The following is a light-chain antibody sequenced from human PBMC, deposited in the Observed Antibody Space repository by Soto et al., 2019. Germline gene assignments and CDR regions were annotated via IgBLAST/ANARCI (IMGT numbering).Light chain of an antibody. J-gene: IGKJ1*01. CDR2: DAS. V-gene: IGKV1-5*01. CDR1: QNIDDW. Sequence: DIQMTQSASTLSASVGDRVSITCRASQNIDDWLAWYQQKPGKAPKFLMYDASTLTSGVPSRFSGSRSGTEFTLTISSLQPDDFATYYCQQYKSHRTFGQGTKVDIK. CDR3: QQYKSHRT.